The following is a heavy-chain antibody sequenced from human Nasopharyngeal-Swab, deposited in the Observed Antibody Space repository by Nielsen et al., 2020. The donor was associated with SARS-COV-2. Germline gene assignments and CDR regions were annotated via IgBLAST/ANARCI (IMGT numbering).Heavy chain of an antibody. D-gene: IGHD1-26*01. V-gene: IGHV3-48*02. Sequence: VRQMPGKRLEWVAYISSSSSTSYYADSVKGRFTISRDNPKNSLYLQMNSLRDEDTALYYCARDVAIVGATLENWGQGTLVTVSS. CDR2: ISSSSSTS. CDR3: ARDVAIVGATLEN. J-gene: IGHJ4*02.